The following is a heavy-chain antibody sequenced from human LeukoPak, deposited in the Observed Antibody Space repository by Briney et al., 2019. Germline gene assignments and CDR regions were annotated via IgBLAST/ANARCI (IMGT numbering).Heavy chain of an antibody. V-gene: IGHV1-8*02. CDR3: ARGRDGYSFYYFDY. CDR2: MNPNSGNT. Sequence: ASVKVSCKASGGTFSSSSISWVRQATGQGLEWMGWMNPNSGNTGYAQKFQGRVTMTRNTSISTAYMELSSLRSEDTAVYYCARGRDGYSFYYFDYWGQGTLVTVSS. CDR1: GGTFSSSS. D-gene: IGHD5-24*01. J-gene: IGHJ4*02.